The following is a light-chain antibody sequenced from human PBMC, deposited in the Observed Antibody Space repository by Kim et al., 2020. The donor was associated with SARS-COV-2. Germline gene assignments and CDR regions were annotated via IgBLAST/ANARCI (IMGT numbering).Light chain of an antibody. CDR3: QQYGSSPPWG. V-gene: IGKV3-20*01. J-gene: IGKJ1*01. CDR2: GAS. CDR1: QSVSSSY. Sequence: EIVLTQSPGTLSLSPGERATLSYRASQSVSSSYLAWYQQKPGQAPRLLIYGASSRATGIPDRFSGSGSGTDFTLTISRLEPEDFAVYYCQQYGSSPPWGFGQGTKVDIK.